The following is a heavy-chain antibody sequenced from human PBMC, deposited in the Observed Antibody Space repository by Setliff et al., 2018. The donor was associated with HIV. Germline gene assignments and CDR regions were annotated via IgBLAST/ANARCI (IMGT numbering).Heavy chain of an antibody. Sequence: GGSLRLSCAASGFTFSSYSMNWVRQAPGKGLEWVSAISSSSSYIYYADSVKGRFTISRDNAKNSLYLQMNSLRAEDTAVNYCARDRYSGSSTDDWGQGTLVTVSS. D-gene: IGHD1-26*01. CDR3: ARDRYSGSSTDD. CDR1: GFTFSSYS. J-gene: IGHJ4*02. CDR2: ISSSSSYI. V-gene: IGHV3-21*01.